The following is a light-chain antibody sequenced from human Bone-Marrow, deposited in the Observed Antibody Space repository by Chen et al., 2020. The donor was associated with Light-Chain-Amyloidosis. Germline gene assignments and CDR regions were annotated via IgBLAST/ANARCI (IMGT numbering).Light chain of an antibody. V-gene: IGLV2-11*02. CDR2: DVS. J-gene: IGLJ2*01. CDR1: SGDVGGYDV. Sequence: QSALTQPRSVSGSPGQSVTISCTGTSGDVGGYDVVSWYQQYPVKAPKLIIYDVSKRPSGVPDRFSGSKAGKTAALTIAGLQAADEADYYCCSTAGRSTLVFGGGTTLTVL. CDR3: CSTAGRSTLV.